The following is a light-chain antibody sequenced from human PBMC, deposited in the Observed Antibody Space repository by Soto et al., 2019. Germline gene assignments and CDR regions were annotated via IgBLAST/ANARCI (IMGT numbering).Light chain of an antibody. Sequence: QSVLTQPPSASGSPGQSVTISCTGTSSDIGGYNSVSCYQQHPGKAPRLMIYEVNKRPSGVPDRFSGSKSGYTASLTVSGLQNEDEAFYYCSSSAGIYHYLVFGGGTKVTVL. CDR3: SSSAGIYHYLV. CDR1: SSDIGGYNS. J-gene: IGLJ3*02. V-gene: IGLV2-8*01. CDR2: EVN.